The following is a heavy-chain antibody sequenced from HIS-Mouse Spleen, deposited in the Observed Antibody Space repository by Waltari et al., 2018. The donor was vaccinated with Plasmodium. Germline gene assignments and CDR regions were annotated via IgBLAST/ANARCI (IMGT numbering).Heavy chain of an antibody. J-gene: IGHJ4*02. Sequence: QVQLVESGGGVVQPGRSLCVSCAASGITFGSYVMRWVRQAPGKGLEWVAVISYDGSNKYYADSVKGRFTISRDNSKNTLYLQMNSLRAEDTAVYYCAKEVLGYYDFWSRPDYWGQGTLVTVSS. CDR2: ISYDGSNK. CDR3: AKEVLGYYDFWSRPDY. V-gene: IGHV3-30*18. CDR1: GITFGSYV. D-gene: IGHD3-3*01.